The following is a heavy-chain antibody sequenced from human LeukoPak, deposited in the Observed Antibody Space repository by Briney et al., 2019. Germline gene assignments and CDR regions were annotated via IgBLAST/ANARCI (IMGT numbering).Heavy chain of an antibody. CDR2: MYYSGST. CDR3: ARLLRYFDWLLEDSYMDV. Sequence: SETLSLTCTVSGGSITSIGYYWGWIRHPPGRGLGWLVTMYYSGSTYYNPSLKSRVTISVDTSKNQFSLKLSSVTAADTAVYYCARLLRYFDWLLEDSYMDVWGKGTTVTISS. D-gene: IGHD3-9*01. CDR1: GGSITSIGYY. J-gene: IGHJ6*03. V-gene: IGHV4-39*01.